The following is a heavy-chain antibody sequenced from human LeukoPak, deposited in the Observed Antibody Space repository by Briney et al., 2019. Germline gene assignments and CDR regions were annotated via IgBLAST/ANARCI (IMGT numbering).Heavy chain of an antibody. D-gene: IGHD3-22*01. Sequence: SETLSLTCAAYGVSFSGYYWSWIRQPPGKGLEWIGEINHSGSTNYNPSLKSRVTISVDTSKNQFSLKLSSVTAADTAVYYCAGLYYYDSSGYLDYWGQGTLVTVSS. V-gene: IGHV4-34*01. CDR3: AGLYYYDSSGYLDY. J-gene: IGHJ4*02. CDR1: GVSFSGYY. CDR2: INHSGST.